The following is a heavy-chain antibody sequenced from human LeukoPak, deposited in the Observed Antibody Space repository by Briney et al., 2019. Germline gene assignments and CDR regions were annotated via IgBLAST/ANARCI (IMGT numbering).Heavy chain of an antibody. CDR1: GFTFGSYA. CDR3: ARYCSGGSCFPGGFDY. V-gene: IGHV3-30-3*01. D-gene: IGHD2-15*01. CDR2: ISYDGSNK. Sequence: GGSLRLSCAASGFTFGSYAMHWVRQAPGKGLEWVAVISYDGSNKYYADSVKGRFTISRDNSKNTLYLQMNSLRAEDTAVYYCARYCSGGSCFPGGFDYWGQGTLVTVSS. J-gene: IGHJ4*02.